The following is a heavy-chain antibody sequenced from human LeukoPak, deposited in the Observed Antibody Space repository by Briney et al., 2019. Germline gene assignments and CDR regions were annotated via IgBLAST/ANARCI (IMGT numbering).Heavy chain of an antibody. V-gene: IGHV3-74*01. D-gene: IGHD1-26*01. CDR2: INSDGSTT. CDR1: GFTFSSSW. Sequence: GGSLRLSCAASGFTFSSSWMHWVRQAPGKALVWVSRINSDGSTTTYADSVKGRFTISRDNAKNTLYLQMNSLRAEDTAVYYCGRALGSPLDFWGQGTLVTVSS. CDR3: GRALGSPLDF. J-gene: IGHJ4*02.